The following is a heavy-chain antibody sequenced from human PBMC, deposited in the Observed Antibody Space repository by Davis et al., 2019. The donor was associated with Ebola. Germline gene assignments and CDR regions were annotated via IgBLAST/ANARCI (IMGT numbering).Heavy chain of an antibody. CDR2: IRYDANNK. Sequence: GGSLRLSCAASGFTFSSYGMHWVRQAPGKGLEWVAFIRYDANNKYHADSVKGRFTISRDNAKNSLYLQMNSLRAEDTAVYYCARNVGDTSCFYWGQGTLVTVSS. V-gene: IGHV3-30*02. J-gene: IGHJ4*02. CDR3: ARNVGDTSCFY. D-gene: IGHD2-2*01. CDR1: GFTFSSYG.